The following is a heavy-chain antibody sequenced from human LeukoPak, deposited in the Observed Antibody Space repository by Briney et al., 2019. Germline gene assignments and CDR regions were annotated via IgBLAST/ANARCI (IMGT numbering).Heavy chain of an antibody. CDR2: ISSSGGT. D-gene: IGHD4-23*01. CDR1: GFTFSSYA. J-gene: IGHJ4*02. V-gene: IGHV3-64D*06. CDR3: ARGRPHGNDY. Sequence: GGSLRLSCSASGFTFSSYAMHWVRQAPGKGLEYVSAISSSGGTSYAASVKGRFTISRDNSKNTLFLQMSSLTTEDTAVYYCARGRPHGNDYWGQGTLVTVSS.